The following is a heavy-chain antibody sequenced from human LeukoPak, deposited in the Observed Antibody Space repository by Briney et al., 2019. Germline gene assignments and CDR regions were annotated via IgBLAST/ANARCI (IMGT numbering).Heavy chain of an antibody. J-gene: IGHJ4*02. CDR3: ARGGSSVLDLDY. D-gene: IGHD6-6*01. V-gene: IGHV1-8*01. CDR2: MNPNSGNT. CDR1: GYTFTSYD. Sequence: ASVKVSCKASGYTFTSYDINWVRQATGQGLEWMGWMNPNSGNTGYAQEFQGRVTITRDTSASTAYMELSSLRSEDMAVYYCARGGSSVLDLDYWGQGTLVTVSS.